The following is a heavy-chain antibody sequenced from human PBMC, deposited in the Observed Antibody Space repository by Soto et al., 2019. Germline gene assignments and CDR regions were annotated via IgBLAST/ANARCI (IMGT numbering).Heavy chain of an antibody. CDR2: MNPNSGKT. Sequence: EASVKVSFKASGYAFNNYDIQWVRQAPGHGLEWMGCMNPNSGKTVYAQNFRGRVTMTQNTAIGTAYMELSSLRSDDTATYYCTRDYGAETFDFWGQGTRVTVSS. V-gene: IGHV1-8*02. CDR1: GYAFNNYD. D-gene: IGHD3-10*01. J-gene: IGHJ5*01. CDR3: TRDYGAETFDF.